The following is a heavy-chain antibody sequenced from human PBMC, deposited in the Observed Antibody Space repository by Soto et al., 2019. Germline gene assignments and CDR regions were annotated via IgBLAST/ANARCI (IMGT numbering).Heavy chain of an antibody. CDR1: GFTFSSYW. CDR2: INSDGSST. J-gene: IGHJ4*02. Sequence: EVQLVESGGGLVQPGGSLRLSCAASGFTFSSYWMHWVRQAPGKGLVWVSRINSDGSSTIYADSVKGRFTISRDNAKNTLYLQMNSQRAEDTDVYYCARGGYYYDSSGYSDYWGQGTLVTVSS. V-gene: IGHV3-74*01. D-gene: IGHD3-22*01. CDR3: ARGGYYYDSSGYSDY.